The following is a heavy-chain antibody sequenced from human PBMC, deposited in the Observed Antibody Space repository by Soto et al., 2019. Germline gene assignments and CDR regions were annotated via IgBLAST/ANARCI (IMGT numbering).Heavy chain of an antibody. V-gene: IGHV1-69*02. CDR1: GGTFSSYT. CDR2: IMPIVGIV. Sequence: QVQLVQSGAEVKKPGSSVKVSCKASGGTFSSYTISWVRQAPGKGLEWMGRIMPIVGIVNYAQKFQGRVTITADKPTGTAYMELSSLRSEDTAVYFCARSPRPDSSGSHFDYWGQGTLITVSS. D-gene: IGHD3-22*01. CDR3: ARSPRPDSSGSHFDY. J-gene: IGHJ4*02.